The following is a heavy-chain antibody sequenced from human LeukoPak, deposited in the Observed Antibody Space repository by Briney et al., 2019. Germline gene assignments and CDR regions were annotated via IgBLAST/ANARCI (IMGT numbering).Heavy chain of an antibody. V-gene: IGHV1-46*01. CDR2: INPSGGST. Sequence: ASVKVSCKASGGTFSSYAMNWVRQAPGQGLEWMGIINPSGGSTSYAQKFQGRVTMTRDTSTSTVYMELSSLRSEDTAVYYCARDFSEGSGSWYRAGYWGQGALVTVSS. CDR1: GGTFSSYA. D-gene: IGHD6-13*01. J-gene: IGHJ4*02. CDR3: ARDFSEGSGSWYRAGY.